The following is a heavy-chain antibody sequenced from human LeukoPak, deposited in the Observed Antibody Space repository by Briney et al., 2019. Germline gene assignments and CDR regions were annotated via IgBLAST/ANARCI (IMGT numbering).Heavy chain of an antibody. CDR3: ARVGIAAPNWFDP. D-gene: IGHD6-13*01. CDR2: IYYSGST. V-gene: IGHV4-59*01. Sequence: SETLSLTCTVSGGSISSYYWSWIRQPPGKGLEWIGYIYYSGSTNYNPSLKSRVTISVDTSKNQFSLKLSSVTAADTAVYYCARVGIAAPNWFDPWGQGTLVTVSS. CDR1: GGSISSYY. J-gene: IGHJ5*02.